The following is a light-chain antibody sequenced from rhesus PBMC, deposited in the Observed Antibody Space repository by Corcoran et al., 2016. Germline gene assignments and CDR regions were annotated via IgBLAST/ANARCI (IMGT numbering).Light chain of an antibody. CDR1: QGISSW. V-gene: IGKV1-22*01. CDR3: QQYSRRPRA. J-gene: IGKJ1*01. Sequence: DIQMTQSPSSLSASVGDTVTITCRASQGISSWLAWYQQKPGKAPKLLIYKASRLQSGVPSRFSGSGSGTDFTLTISSLQSKGLATYYCQQYSRRPRAFGQGTKVEI. CDR2: KAS.